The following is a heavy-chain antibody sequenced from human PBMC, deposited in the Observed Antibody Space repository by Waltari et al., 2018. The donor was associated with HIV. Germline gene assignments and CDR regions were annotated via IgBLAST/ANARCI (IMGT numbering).Heavy chain of an antibody. CDR3: ARDSGVIRFDY. Sequence: EVQLVESGGDLVQQGGSLRLSCPASGFNCNIFGMSGVRHTPGRGLEGVANINQLGSATYYVKSGGGRFTISRDNAKNSLYLQMNSLRAEDTGIYYCARDSGVIRFDYWGLGALVTVSS. J-gene: IGHJ4*02. V-gene: IGHV3-7*01. D-gene: IGHD3-10*01. CDR2: INQLGSAT. CDR1: GFNCNIFG.